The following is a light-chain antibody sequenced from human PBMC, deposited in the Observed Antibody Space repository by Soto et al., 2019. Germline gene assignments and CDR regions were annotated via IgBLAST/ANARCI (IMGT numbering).Light chain of an antibody. Sequence: QSVLTQPPSVSGAPVQRVTISCTVSSSNIGAGYDVHWYQQFPGTTPKFLIYGHTNRPSGVPDRFSASKSGTSASLDITGLQAEDEAEYFCQSYDSSLTVVFGGGTKLTVL. J-gene: IGLJ2*01. CDR1: SSNIGAGYD. CDR3: QSYDSSLTVV. V-gene: IGLV1-40*01. CDR2: GHT.